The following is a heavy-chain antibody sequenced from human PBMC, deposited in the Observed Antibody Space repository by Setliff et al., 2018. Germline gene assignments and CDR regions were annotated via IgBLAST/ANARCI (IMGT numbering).Heavy chain of an antibody. Sequence: RLSCGASGFTFRKYWMYWVRQVPGKGLVWVSRINGDGTITDYADSVKGRFTISRDNAKSTLYLQMNSLRGEDTAVYFCASIDWGENFYNMDVWGKGTTVTVSS. D-gene: IGHD7-27*01. CDR2: INGDGTIT. CDR3: ASIDWGENFYNMDV. V-gene: IGHV3-74*01. J-gene: IGHJ6*03. CDR1: GFTFRKYW.